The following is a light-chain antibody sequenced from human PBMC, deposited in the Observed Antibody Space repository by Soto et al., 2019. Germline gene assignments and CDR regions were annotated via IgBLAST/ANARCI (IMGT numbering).Light chain of an antibody. V-gene: IGKV3-20*01. CDR3: QQYGSSSSWT. J-gene: IGKJ1*01. CDR2: GAS. CDR1: QTVTSSY. Sequence: EIVLTQSPATLSSFPGDRVTLSCRASQTVTSSYLAWYQQKPGQAPRLLIYGASSRAAGIPDRFSGSGSGTDFTLTINRLEPEDFAVYYCQQYGSSSSWTFGQGTKVDIK.